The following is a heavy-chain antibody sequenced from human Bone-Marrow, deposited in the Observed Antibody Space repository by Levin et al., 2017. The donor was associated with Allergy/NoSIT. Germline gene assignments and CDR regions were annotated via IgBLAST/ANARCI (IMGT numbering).Heavy chain of an antibody. CDR3: ARGYCSSTSCYGHWFDP. V-gene: IGHV1-2*06. J-gene: IGHJ5*02. D-gene: IGHD2-2*01. Sequence: GGSLRLSCKASGYTFTGYYMHWVRQAPGHGLEWMGRINPNSGGTNYAQKFQGRVTMTRDTSISKAYMELSRLRSDDTAVYYCARGYCSSTSCYGHWFDPWGQGTLVTVSS. CDR1: GYTFTGYY. CDR2: INPNSGGT.